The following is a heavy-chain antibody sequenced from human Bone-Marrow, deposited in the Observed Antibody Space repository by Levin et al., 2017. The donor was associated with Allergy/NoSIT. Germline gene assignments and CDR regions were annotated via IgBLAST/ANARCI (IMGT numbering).Heavy chain of an antibody. Sequence: GESLKISCAASGFTFSDHFMDWVRQAPGKGLEWVGRMRDKAHGYTTENAASVKDRFTISRDDSKNSLYLQMNSLKTEDTAVYYCARVRDSGYDGYWYFDLWGRGTLVTVSS. V-gene: IGHV3-72*01. CDR3: ARVRDSGYDGYWYFDL. D-gene: IGHD5-12*01. J-gene: IGHJ2*01. CDR1: GFTFSDHF. CDR2: MRDKAHGYTT.